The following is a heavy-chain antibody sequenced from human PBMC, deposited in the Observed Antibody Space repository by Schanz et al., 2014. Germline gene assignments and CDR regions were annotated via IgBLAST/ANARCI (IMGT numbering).Heavy chain of an antibody. V-gene: IGHV3-23*01. D-gene: IGHD3-3*01. CDR3: ARGVRIDY. J-gene: IGHJ4*02. CDR1: GFTFSNYA. CDR2: ISGSGGDT. Sequence: EVHLLESGGGLVQPGGSLRLSCAASGFTFSNYAMGWVPQAPGQGLEWISTISGSGGDTYPADSVKGRFTISRDLSSNTLYQQMNSLTAEDTAVYYCARGVRIDYWGQGTLXTVSS.